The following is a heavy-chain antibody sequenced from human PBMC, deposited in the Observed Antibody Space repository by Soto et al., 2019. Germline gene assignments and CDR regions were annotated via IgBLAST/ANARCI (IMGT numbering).Heavy chain of an antibody. CDR2: ISYSGST. Sequence: SETLSLTCTVSGGSISNGSYYWAWIRQSPGKGLEWIGSISYSGSTYFNPSLKSRVTISVDTSKNQFSLKLSSVTAADTAVYYCARVAAAPTEVQVYYFDYWGQGTLVTVAS. CDR3: ARVAAAPTEVQVYYFDY. CDR1: GGSISNGSYY. V-gene: IGHV4-39*01. D-gene: IGHD6-13*01. J-gene: IGHJ4*02.